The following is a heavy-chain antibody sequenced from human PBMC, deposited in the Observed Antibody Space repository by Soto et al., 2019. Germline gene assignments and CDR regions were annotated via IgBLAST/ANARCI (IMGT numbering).Heavy chain of an antibody. CDR3: ARGIRRPFLYCSGGSCYPHPYYYYMDV. V-gene: IGHV4-34*01. CDR1: GGSFSGYY. J-gene: IGHJ6*03. CDR2: INHSGST. D-gene: IGHD2-15*01. Sequence: TSETLSLTCAVGGGSFSGYYWCWFRKPPGKGLEWIGEINHSGSTNYNPSLKSRVTISVDTSKNQFSLKLSSVTAADTAVYYCARGIRRPFLYCSGGSCYPHPYYYYMDVWGKGTTVTVSS.